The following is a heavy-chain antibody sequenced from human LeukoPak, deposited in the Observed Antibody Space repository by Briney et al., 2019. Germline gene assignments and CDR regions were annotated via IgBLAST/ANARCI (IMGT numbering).Heavy chain of an antibody. CDR3: AKDGAPGGFYSMDV. V-gene: IGHV3-30*02. CDR1: GFTFSSYG. Sequence: GGPLRLSCAASGFTFSSYGMYWVRQAPGTGLEWVAFIRYDGSNKYYADSVKGRFTISRDNSKNTLYVQMNSLRAEDTAVYYCAKDGAPGGFYSMDVWGKGTTVTVSS. D-gene: IGHD3-16*01. J-gene: IGHJ6*03. CDR2: IRYDGSNK.